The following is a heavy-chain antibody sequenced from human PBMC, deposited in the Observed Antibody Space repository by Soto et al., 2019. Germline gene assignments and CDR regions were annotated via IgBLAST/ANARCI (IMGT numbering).Heavy chain of an antibody. CDR3: ARGIVSSNYYYYYAMDV. J-gene: IGHJ6*02. CDR2: IVPIFVTT. CDR1: GGTFSSYA. V-gene: IGHV1-69*13. Sequence: ASVKVSCKASGGTFSSYAISWVRQAPGQGLEWMGGIVPIFVTTNYAQKFQGRVTITADESTSTAYMELISLRSEDTAVYYCARGIVSSNYYYYYAMDVWGQGTTVTVSS. D-gene: IGHD4-4*01.